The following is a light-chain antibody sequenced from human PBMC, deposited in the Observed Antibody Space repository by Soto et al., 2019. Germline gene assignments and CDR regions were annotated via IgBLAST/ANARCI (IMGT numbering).Light chain of an antibody. V-gene: IGKV3-20*01. J-gene: IGKJ1*01. Sequence: EIVLTQSPGTLSLSPGERATLSCRASQSVSSTYLAWYQQKPGQAPRLLIYGASSRATGIPDRFSGSGSGTDVTLTTRRLEPEDCAVYYCQQYGNSPRTFGQGTKVEIK. CDR2: GAS. CDR1: QSVSSTY. CDR3: QQYGNSPRT.